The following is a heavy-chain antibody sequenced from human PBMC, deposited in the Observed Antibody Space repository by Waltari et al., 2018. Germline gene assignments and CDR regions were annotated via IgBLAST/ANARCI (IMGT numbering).Heavy chain of an antibody. J-gene: IGHJ4*02. CDR3: ARQERAQSFDY. D-gene: IGHD4-4*01. CDR1: GGSFSGYY. V-gene: IGHV4-34*01. CDR2: INHSGST. Sequence: QVQLQQWGAGLLKPSETLSLTCAVYGGSFSGYYWSWIRQPPGKGLEWIGEINHSGSTNYNPSLKSRVTISVDTSKNQFSLKLSSVTAADTAVYYCARQERAQSFDYWGQGTLVIVSS.